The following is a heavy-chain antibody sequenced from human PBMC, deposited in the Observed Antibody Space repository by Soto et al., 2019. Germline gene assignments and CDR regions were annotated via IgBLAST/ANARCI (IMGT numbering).Heavy chain of an antibody. CDR1: GFTFSSYG. J-gene: IGHJ4*02. V-gene: IGHV3-33*01. D-gene: IGHD6-19*01. CDR3: AREAIAVAGYYFDY. Sequence: AGGSLRLSCAASGFTFSSYGMHWVRQAPGKGLEWVAVIWYDGSNKYYADSVKGRFTISRDNSKNTLYLQMNSLRAEDTAVYYCAREAIAVAGYYFDYWGQGTLVTVSS. CDR2: IWYDGSNK.